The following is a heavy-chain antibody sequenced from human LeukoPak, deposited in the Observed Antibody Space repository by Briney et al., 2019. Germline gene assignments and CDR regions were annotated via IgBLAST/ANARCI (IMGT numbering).Heavy chain of an antibody. CDR3: ASTHSSSWYMDDY. CDR1: GGTFSSYA. Sequence: GASVKVSCKASGGTFSSYAISWVRQAPGQGLEWMGGIIPIFGTANYAQKFQGRVTITADESTSTAYMELSSLRSEDTAVYYCASTHSSSWYMDDYWGQGTLVTVSS. CDR2: IIPIFGTA. J-gene: IGHJ4*02. V-gene: IGHV1-69*13. D-gene: IGHD6-13*01.